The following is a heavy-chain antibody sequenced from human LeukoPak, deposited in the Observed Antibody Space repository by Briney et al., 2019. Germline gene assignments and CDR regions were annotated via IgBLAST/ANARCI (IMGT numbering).Heavy chain of an antibody. V-gene: IGHV1-69*05. CDR1: GGTFSSYA. CDR3: ARGKNPAEYFDY. Sequence: GASVTVSCKASGGTFSSYAISWVRQAPGQGLEGMGGIIPIFGTANYAQKFQGRVTITTDESTSTAYMELSSLRSEDTAVYYCARGKNPAEYFDYWGQGTLVTVSS. D-gene: IGHD6-25*01. J-gene: IGHJ4*02. CDR2: IIPIFGTA.